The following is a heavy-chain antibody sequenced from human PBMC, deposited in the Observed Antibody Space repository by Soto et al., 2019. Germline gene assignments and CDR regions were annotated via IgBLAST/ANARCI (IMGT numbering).Heavy chain of an antibody. CDR2: ISSSSSYI. CDR3: AREGKYYDFWSERDYYYGMDV. J-gene: IGHJ6*02. D-gene: IGHD3-3*01. CDR1: GFTFSSYS. V-gene: IGHV3-21*01. Sequence: GGSLRLSCAASGFTFSSYSMNWVRQAPGKGLEWVSSISSSSSYIYYADSVKGRFTISRDNAKNSLYLQMNSLRAEDTAVYYCAREGKYYDFWSERDYYYGMDVWGQGTTVTVS.